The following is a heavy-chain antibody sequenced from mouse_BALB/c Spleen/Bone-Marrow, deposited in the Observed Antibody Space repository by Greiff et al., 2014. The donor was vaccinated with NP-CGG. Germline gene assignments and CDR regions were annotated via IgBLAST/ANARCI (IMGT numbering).Heavy chain of an antibody. Sequence: VQLQQSGAELVKPGASVKLSCTASGFNIKDTYMHWVKQRPEQGLEWIGRIDPANGNTKYGPKFRGKATITADTSSNTAYLQLSSLTSEDTAVYYCARWEYYAMDYWGQGTSVTVSS. CDR3: ARWEYYAMDY. CDR2: IDPANGNT. J-gene: IGHJ4*01. V-gene: IGHV14-3*02. D-gene: IGHD4-1*01. CDR1: GFNIKDTY.